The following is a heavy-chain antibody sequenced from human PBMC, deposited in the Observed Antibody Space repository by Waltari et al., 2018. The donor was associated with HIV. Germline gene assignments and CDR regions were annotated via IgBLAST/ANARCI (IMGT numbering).Heavy chain of an antibody. CDR2: ISSSSSTI. CDR3: ARETYYYDSSGPYFDY. Sequence: GLVQPGGSLRLSCAASGFTFTSYGMNWVRQAPGKGLEWVSFISSSSSTIYYADSVKGRFTISRDNAKNSLYLQMNSLRAEDTAVYYCARETYYYDSSGPYFDYWGQGTLVTVSS. J-gene: IGHJ4*02. CDR1: GFTFTSYG. V-gene: IGHV3-48*01. D-gene: IGHD3-22*01.